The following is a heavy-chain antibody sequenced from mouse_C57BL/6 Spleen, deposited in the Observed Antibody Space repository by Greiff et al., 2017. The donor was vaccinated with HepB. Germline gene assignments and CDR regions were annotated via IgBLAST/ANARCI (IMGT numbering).Heavy chain of an antibody. CDR2: FYPGSGSI. D-gene: IGHD1-1*01. CDR3: ARHEDYYCSSYKAWFAY. J-gene: IGHJ3*01. CDR1: GYTFTEYT. V-gene: IGHV1-62-2*01. Sequence: VQLQQSGAELVKPGASVKLSCKASGYTFTEYTIHWVKQRSGQGLEWIGWFYPGSGSIKYNEKFKDKATLTADKSSSTVYMELSRLTSEDSAVYFCARHEDYYCSSYKAWFAYWGQGTLVTVSA.